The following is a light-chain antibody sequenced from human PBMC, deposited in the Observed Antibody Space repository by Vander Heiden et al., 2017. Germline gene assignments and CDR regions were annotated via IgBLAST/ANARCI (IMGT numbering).Light chain of an antibody. V-gene: IGKV1-39*01. J-gene: IGKJ1*01. CDR1: QSISSS. Sequence: DIQMTHSPSSLSASEGDSVTLTCRGSQSISSSLNWYQQKPGKAPNLLIYGASSLQSGVPSRFSGSGSGTDFTLTISSLEPEDFATYYCQQSYSTPRTFGQGTKVEIK. CDR3: QQSYSTPRT. CDR2: GAS.